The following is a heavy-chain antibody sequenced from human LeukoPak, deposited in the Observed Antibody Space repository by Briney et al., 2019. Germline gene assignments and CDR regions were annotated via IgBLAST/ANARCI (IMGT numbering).Heavy chain of an antibody. CDR2: IGWNSGSI. V-gene: IGHV3-9*01. CDR3: AKELSPGIAAAGTSPLDY. D-gene: IGHD6-13*01. J-gene: IGHJ4*02. CDR1: GFTFVDYA. Sequence: PGGSLPLSCPASGFTFVDYAVHWVRRPPGKGLEWVSGIGWNSGSICYADSVKGRFTISRDSAKNSLYLQMNSLRAEDTALYYCAKELSPGIAAAGTSPLDYWGQGTLVTVSS.